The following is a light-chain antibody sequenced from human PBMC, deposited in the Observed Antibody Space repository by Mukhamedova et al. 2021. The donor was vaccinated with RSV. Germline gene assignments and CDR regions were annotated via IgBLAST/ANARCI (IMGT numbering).Light chain of an antibody. V-gene: IGKV3-15*01. CDR1: QSVRSN. CDR3: QQYDDWPPLT. J-gene: IGKJ4*01. Sequence: GERATLSFRASQSVRSNIAWYQQKPGQAPRLLIYGASSRATGIPARFSGSASGTEFTLTISSMQSEDFAVYYCQQYDDWPPLTFGG. CDR2: GAS.